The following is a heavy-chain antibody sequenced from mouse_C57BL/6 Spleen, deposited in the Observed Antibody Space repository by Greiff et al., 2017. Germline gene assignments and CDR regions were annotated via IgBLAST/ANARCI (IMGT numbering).Heavy chain of an antibody. CDR2: IDPETGGT. V-gene: IGHV1-15*01. CDR3: TRGGYDAMDY. J-gene: IGHJ4*01. CDR1: GYTFTDYE. Sequence: QVQLQQSGAELVRPGASVTLSCKASGYTFTDYEMHWVKQTPVHGLEWIGAIDPETGGTAYNQKFKGKAILTADKSSITAYMELRSLTSEDSAVYYCTRGGYDAMDYWGQGTSVTVSS.